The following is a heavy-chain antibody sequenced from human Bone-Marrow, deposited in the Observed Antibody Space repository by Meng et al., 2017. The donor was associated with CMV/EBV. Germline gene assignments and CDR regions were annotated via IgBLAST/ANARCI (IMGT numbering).Heavy chain of an antibody. V-gene: IGHV3-21*01. D-gene: IGHD6-6*01. CDR2: ISSSSSYI. CDR3: SREPYSSSLIDYYYYGMDV. Sequence: GESLKISCAASGFTFSSYAMSWVRQAPGKGLEWVSSISSSSSYIYYADSVKGRFTISRDNAKNSLYLQMNSLRAEDTAVYYCSREPYSSSLIDYYYYGMDVWGQGTTVTVSS. J-gene: IGHJ6*02. CDR1: GFTFSSYA.